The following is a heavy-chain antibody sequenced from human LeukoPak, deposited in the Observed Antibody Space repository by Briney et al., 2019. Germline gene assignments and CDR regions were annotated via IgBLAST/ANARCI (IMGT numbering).Heavy chain of an antibody. Sequence: GGSLRLSCAASGFTFSNYWMAWVRQAPGKGLEWVAHIKEDGSDKKYVDSVKGRFTISRDNPKNSLYLQMDSLRAEDTAVYYCARDIGYHTFDYWGQGGLVTVSS. CDR3: ARDIGYHTFDY. D-gene: IGHD5-12*01. CDR2: IKEDGSDK. V-gene: IGHV3-7*05. J-gene: IGHJ4*02. CDR1: GFTFSNYW.